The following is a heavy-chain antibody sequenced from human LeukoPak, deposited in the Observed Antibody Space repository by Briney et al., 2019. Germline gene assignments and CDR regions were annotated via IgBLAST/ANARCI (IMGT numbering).Heavy chain of an antibody. CDR3: ARDVQSGYYGY. CDR2: IKQDGSEK. Sequence: GGSLRLSCAASGFTVSSNYMSWVRQAPGKGPEWVANIKQDGSEKYYVDSVKGRFTISRDNAKNSLYLQMNSLGAEDTAVYYCARDVQSGYYGYWGQGTLVTVSS. CDR1: GFTVSSNY. V-gene: IGHV3-7*01. J-gene: IGHJ4*02. D-gene: IGHD3-22*01.